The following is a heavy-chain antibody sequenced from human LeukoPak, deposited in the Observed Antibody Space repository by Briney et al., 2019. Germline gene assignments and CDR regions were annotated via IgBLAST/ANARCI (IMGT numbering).Heavy chain of an antibody. Sequence: GASVKVSCKASGYTFTTHDIAWVRQAPGQGLEWMGWISAHNGNTNYAQSLQGRVTMTTDTSTNTAYMELRSLRSDDTAVYYCARDGYFDLWGRGTLVTVSS. CDR1: GYTFTTHD. CDR2: ISAHNGNT. J-gene: IGHJ2*01. CDR3: ARDGYFDL. V-gene: IGHV1-18*01.